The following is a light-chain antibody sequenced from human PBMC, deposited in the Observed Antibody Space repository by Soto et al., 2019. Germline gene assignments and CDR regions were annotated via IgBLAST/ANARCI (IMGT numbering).Light chain of an antibody. J-gene: IGKJ1*01. CDR2: GAS. Sequence: EIVMTQSPATLSVSPGERATLSCRASQSVSGNLAWYQQKPGQAPSLLIYGASTRATGIPARFSGSGSGTEFTLTISSLQSEDFAVYYCQQYNNWWTFGQGTKVDIK. V-gene: IGKV3-15*01. CDR3: QQYNNWWT. CDR1: QSVSGN.